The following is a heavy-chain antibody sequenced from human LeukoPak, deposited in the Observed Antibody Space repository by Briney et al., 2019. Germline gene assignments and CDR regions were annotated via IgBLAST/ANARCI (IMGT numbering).Heavy chain of an antibody. CDR3: ARTVGGHYDSSGYYNDY. CDR2: IYYSGST. V-gene: IGHV4-61*01. D-gene: IGHD3-22*01. J-gene: IGHJ4*02. CDR1: GGSVGSGSYY. Sequence: NTSETLSLTCTVSGGSVGSGSYYWSWIRQPPGKGLEWIGYIYYSGSTNYNPSLKSRVTISVDTSKNQFSLKLSSVTAADTAVYYCARTVGGHYDSSGYYNDYWGQGTLVTVSS.